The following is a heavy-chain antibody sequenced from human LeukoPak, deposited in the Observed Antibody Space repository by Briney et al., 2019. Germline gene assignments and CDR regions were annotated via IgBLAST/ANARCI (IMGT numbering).Heavy chain of an antibody. CDR3: ARQLELRFDY. CDR1: GGSISSYY. CDR2: IYYSGST. V-gene: IGHV4-59*08. Sequence: PSETLSLTCTVSGGSISSYYWSWIRQPPGKGLEWIGYIYYSGSTNYNPSLKSRVTISVDTSKNQFSLKLSSVTAAGTAVYYCARQLELRFDYWGQGTLVTVSS. J-gene: IGHJ4*02. D-gene: IGHD1-7*01.